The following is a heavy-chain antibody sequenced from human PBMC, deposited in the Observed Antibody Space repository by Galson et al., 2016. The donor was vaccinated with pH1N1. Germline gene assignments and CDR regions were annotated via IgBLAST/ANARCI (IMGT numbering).Heavy chain of an antibody. D-gene: IGHD4-17*01. V-gene: IGHV2-70*01. CDR3: ARLDYGDYSGYFEY. J-gene: IGHJ4*02. Sequence: PALVKPTQTLTLTCTFSGFSLSTSGMCVSWIRQPPGKALEWLALIDWDDDKYYSTSLKTRHTISKDTSKNQVVLTMTNMDPGDTATYYCARLDYGDYSGYFEYWGQGTLVTVSS. CDR2: IDWDDDK. CDR1: GFSLSTSGMC.